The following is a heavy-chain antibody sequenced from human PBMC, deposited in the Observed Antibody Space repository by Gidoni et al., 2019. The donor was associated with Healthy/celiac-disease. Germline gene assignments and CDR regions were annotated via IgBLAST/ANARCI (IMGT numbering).Heavy chain of an antibody. D-gene: IGHD6-13*01. J-gene: IGHJ3*02. V-gene: IGHV3-23*01. CDR1: GLPFGSYD. CDR3: AKDPRAAAGTDAFDI. CDR2: IGGSGGST. Sequence: EVQLLASGGGLVQPGGSLRLSCAASGLPFGSYDMRWVRQAPGKGLEWVSAIGGSGGSTYYADSVKGRFTISRDNSKNTLYLQMHSLRAEDTAVYYCAKDPRAAAGTDAFDIWGQGTMVTVSS.